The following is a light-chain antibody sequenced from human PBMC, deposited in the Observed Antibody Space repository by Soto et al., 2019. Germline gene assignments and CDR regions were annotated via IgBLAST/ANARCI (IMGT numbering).Light chain of an antibody. V-gene: IGKV3-15*01. CDR1: QTVGSY. CDR3: QQHNAWPLT. Sequence: EIVLTQSPATLSVSPGERATLTCRASQTVGSYLAWYQQKPGQAPRLLIYLVSTRATGVPARFSGSGSGTESALTISSLQSEDCAVYYCQQHNAWPLTFGGGTKVEIK. J-gene: IGKJ4*01. CDR2: LVS.